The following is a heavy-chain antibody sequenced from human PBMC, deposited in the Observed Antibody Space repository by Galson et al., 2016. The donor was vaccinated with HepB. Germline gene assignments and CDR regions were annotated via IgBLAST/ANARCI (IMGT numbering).Heavy chain of an antibody. CDR1: GDSLSSHNW. CDR2: IYHSGST. Sequence: ETLSLTCTVSGDSLSSHNWWSWVRQPPGKGLEWIGEIYHSGSTKYNPSLQSRVTISVDNSKNQFSLTMTSVTAADTALYYCARGLGRYFDLWGRGTPVTVSS. V-gene: IGHV4-4*02. CDR3: ARGLGRYFDL. J-gene: IGHJ2*01. D-gene: IGHD7-27*01.